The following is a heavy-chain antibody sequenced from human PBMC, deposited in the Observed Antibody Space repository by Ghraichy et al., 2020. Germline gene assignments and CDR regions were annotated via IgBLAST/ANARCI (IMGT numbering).Heavy chain of an antibody. J-gene: IGHJ3*02. V-gene: IGHV3-43*01. CDR1: GFTFDDYT. CDR3: AKDIPPWDSSGYYYDPGAFDI. CDR2: ISWDGGST. D-gene: IGHD3-22*01. Sequence: GGSLRLSCAASGFTFDDYTMHWVRQAPGKGLEWVSLISWDGGSTYYADSVKGRFTISRDNSKNSLYLQMNSLRTEDTALYYCAKDIPPWDSSGYYYDPGAFDIWGQGTMVTVSS.